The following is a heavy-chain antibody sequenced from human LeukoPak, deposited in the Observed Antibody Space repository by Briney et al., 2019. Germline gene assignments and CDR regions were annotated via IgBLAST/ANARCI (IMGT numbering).Heavy chain of an antibody. Sequence: PGGSLRLSCAASGFTFSSYGMHWVRQAPGKGLEWVAVISYDGSNKYYADSVKGRFTISRDNSKNTLYLQMNSLRAEDTAVYYCAKGGGSGYAAEVFDYWGQGTLVTVSS. D-gene: IGHD5-12*01. CDR2: ISYDGSNK. CDR3: AKGGGSGYAAEVFDY. V-gene: IGHV3-30*18. J-gene: IGHJ4*02. CDR1: GFTFSSYG.